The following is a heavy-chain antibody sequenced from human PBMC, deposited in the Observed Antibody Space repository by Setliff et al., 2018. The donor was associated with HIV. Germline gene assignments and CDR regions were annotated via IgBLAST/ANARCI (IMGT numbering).Heavy chain of an antibody. V-gene: IGHV1-69*06. CDR1: GGTFSSHG. J-gene: IGHJ4*02. Sequence: VASVKVSCKASGGTFSSHGISWVRQAPGQGLEWMGRIIPIFGTPNYAQKFQGRVTFTADKSTGTAYMELNSLRSEDTAVYYCARAQGYCGGECYYHFDYWGQGTLVTVSS. CDR2: IIPIFGTP. CDR3: ARAQGYCGGECYYHFDY. D-gene: IGHD2-21*01.